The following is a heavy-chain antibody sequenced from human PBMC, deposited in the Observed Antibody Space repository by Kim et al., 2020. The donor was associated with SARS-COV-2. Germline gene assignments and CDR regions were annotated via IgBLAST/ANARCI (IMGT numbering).Heavy chain of an antibody. V-gene: IGHV3-11*05. CDR3: ARGGRGSSIPFHY. Sequence: GGSLRLSCAASGFTFSDYYMSWVRQAPGKGLECVSYISGSSTYTSYADSVKGRFTISRDNAKNSLYLQMDSLRAEDTAVYYCARGGRGSSIPFHYWGQGSLGTVSS. CDR1: GFTFSDYY. CDR2: ISGSSTYT. D-gene: IGHD1-26*01. J-gene: IGHJ4*02.